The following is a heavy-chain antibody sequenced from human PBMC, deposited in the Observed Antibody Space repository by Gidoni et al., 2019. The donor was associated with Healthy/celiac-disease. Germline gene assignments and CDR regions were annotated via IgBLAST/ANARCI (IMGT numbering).Heavy chain of an antibody. CDR3: ARGPYSSSWGPEYFQH. J-gene: IGHJ1*01. CDR2: IYPGDSDT. D-gene: IGHD6-13*01. V-gene: IGHV5-51*01. Sequence: VQLVQSGAEVKKPGESLKISCKGSGYSSISYWIGWVRQMPGKGLEWMGIIYPGDSDTRYSPSFQGQVTISADKSISTAYLQWSSLKASDTAMYYCARGPYSSSWGPEYFQHWGQGTLVTVSS. CDR1: GYSSISYW.